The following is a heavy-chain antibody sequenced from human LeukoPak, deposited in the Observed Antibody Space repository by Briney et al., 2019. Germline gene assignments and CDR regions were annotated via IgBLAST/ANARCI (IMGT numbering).Heavy chain of an antibody. CDR3: ARADYYYDSSGYYWFDL. D-gene: IGHD3-22*01. CDR2: ISNYNGNT. Sequence: GASVKVSCKASGYTFINYGITWVRQAPGQGLEWMGWISNYNGNTNYAQKFQGRVTMTTDTSTTTAYMELRSLRSDDTAVYYCARADYYYDSSGYYWFDLWGQGTLVTVSS. J-gene: IGHJ5*02. V-gene: IGHV1-18*01. CDR1: GYTFINYG.